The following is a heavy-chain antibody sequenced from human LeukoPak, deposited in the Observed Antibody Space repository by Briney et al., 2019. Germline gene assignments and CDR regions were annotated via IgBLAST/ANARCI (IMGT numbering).Heavy chain of an antibody. D-gene: IGHD3-10*01. J-gene: IGHJ4*02. CDR2: ISSSSSYI. Sequence: GGSLRLSCAASGFTFSSYSMNWVRQAPGKGLEWVSSISSSSSYIYYADSAKGRFTISRDNAKNSLYLQMNSLRAEDTAVYYCARPLYYYGSGTPDYWGRGTLVTVSS. V-gene: IGHV3-21*01. CDR1: GFTFSSYS. CDR3: ARPLYYYGSGTPDY.